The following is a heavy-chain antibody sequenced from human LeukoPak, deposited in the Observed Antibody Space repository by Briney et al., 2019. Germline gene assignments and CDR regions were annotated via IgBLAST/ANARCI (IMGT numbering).Heavy chain of an antibody. CDR1: GFTFSSYC. J-gene: IGHJ2*01. V-gene: IGHV3-74*01. Sequence: LSGGSLRLSCTASGFTFSSYCMHWVRQAPGKGLVWVSRINSDGSSTSYADSVKGRFTISRDNAKNTLYLQMNSLRAKDTAMYYCARADRPNWYFDLWGRGTLVTVSS. CDR3: ARADRPNWYFDL. CDR2: INSDGSST.